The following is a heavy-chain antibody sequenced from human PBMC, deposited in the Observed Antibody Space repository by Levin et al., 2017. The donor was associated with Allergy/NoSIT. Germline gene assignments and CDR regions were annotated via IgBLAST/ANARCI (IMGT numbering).Heavy chain of an antibody. V-gene: IGHV4-59*01. D-gene: IGHD3-16*01. CDR1: GGSISSYY. Sequence: PSETLSLTCTVSGGSISSYYWSWIRQPPGKGLEWIGYIYYSGSTNYNPSLKSRVTISVDTSKNQFSLKLSSVTAADTAVYYCARGGSYDYIWGSNDAFDIWGQGTMVTVSS. CDR2: IYYSGST. CDR3: ARGGSYDYIWGSNDAFDI. J-gene: IGHJ3*02.